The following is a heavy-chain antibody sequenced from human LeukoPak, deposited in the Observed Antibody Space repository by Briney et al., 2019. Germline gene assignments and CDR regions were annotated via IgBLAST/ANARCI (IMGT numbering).Heavy chain of an antibody. CDR3: ARDRVPDYYYMDV. V-gene: IGHV3-20*01. J-gene: IGHJ6*03. CDR1: GFTFDDYG. CDR2: INWNGGST. Sequence: GGSLRLSCAASGFTFDDYGMSWVRQAPGKGLEWVSGINWNGGSTGYADSVKGRFTISRDNAKNSLYLQMNSLRAEDTALYHCARDRVPDYYYMDVWGKGTTVTVSS. D-gene: IGHD4/OR15-4a*01.